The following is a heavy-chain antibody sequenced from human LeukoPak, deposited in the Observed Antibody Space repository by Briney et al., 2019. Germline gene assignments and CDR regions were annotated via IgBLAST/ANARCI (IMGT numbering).Heavy chain of an antibody. Sequence: MESGPTLVNPTETLTLTCTVSGFSLSNARMGVRWIRQPPGKALEWLAHIFSNDEKSYSTSLKSRLTISKDTSKSQVVLTMTNMDPVDTATYYCARHYVVVTASSFDYWGQGTLVTVSS. CDR2: IFSNDEK. J-gene: IGHJ4*02. CDR1: GFSLSNARMG. V-gene: IGHV2-26*01. D-gene: IGHD2-21*02. CDR3: ARHYVVVTASSFDY.